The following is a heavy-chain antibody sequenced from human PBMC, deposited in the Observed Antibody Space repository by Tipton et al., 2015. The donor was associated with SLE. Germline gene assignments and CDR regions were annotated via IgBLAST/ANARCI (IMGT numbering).Heavy chain of an antibody. Sequence: TLSLTCTVSGGSISSGSYYWSWIRQPAGKGLEWIGRIYTSGSTNYNPSLKSRVTISVDTSKNQFSLKLSSVTAADTAVYYCARMGYDFWSGYYTGDYYYYYMDVWGKGTTVTVSS. CDR1: GGSISSGSYY. D-gene: IGHD3-3*01. CDR3: ARMGYDFWSGYYTGDYYYYYMDV. V-gene: IGHV4-61*02. J-gene: IGHJ6*03. CDR2: IYTSGST.